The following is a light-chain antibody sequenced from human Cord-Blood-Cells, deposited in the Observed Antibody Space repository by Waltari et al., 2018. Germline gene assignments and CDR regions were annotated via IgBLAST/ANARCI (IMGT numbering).Light chain of an antibody. J-gene: IGLJ3*02. V-gene: IGLV2-14*01. CDR2: DVS. CDR1: SSDVGGYNY. Sequence: QSALTQPASVSGSPGQSITISCTGTSSDVGGYNYVSWYQQHPGKAPKLMIYDVSNRPSGVSNRFSGSKSSNTASLTISGLQADDEADYYCSSYTSSSTWVFGGGTKLTVL. CDR3: SSYTSSSTWV.